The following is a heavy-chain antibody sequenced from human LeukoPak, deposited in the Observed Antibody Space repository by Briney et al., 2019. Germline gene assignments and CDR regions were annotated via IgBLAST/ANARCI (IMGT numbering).Heavy chain of an antibody. CDR2: MSFDGTHI. CDR1: GFTFSSYG. CDR3: ARCSGYGMDV. Sequence: GGSLRLSCTASGFTFSSYGMHWVRQAPGKGLEWVAVMSFDGTHIYYADSVKGRFTISRDNSKNTLYLQMNSLRAEDTAVYYCARCSGYGMDVWGQGTTVTVSS. V-gene: IGHV3-30*19. D-gene: IGHD3-10*02. J-gene: IGHJ6*02.